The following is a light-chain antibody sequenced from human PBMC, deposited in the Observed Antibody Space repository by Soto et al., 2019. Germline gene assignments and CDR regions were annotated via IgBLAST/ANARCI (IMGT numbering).Light chain of an antibody. CDR2: GAS. CDR1: RSVSSRY. J-gene: IGKJ2*01. CDR3: QQFGDSPPAFT. Sequence: ESMLTQSPGTLSLSPGDRATLSCRASRSVSSRYITWYQQKPGQALRLLIYGASIRATGIPDRFSGSGSGTDFTLTISRLEAEDFAVYYCQQFGDSPPAFTFGQGTKLEI. V-gene: IGKV3-20*01.